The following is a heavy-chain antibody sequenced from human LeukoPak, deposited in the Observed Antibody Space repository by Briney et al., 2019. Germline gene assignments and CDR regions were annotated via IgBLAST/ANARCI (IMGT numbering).Heavy chain of an antibody. V-gene: IGHV5-51*01. Sequence: GEYLKISCKGSGYSFASYWIVWVRQMPGKGLEWMGIVYPGDSHTRYSPSFYGQVIISAYKSISTAYLQWSSLKASDSAMYYCARPRTGGDYYYGMDVWGQGTTVTVS. CDR1: GYSFASYW. CDR2: VYPGDSHT. D-gene: IGHD2-21*01. J-gene: IGHJ6*02. CDR3: ARPRTGGDYYYGMDV.